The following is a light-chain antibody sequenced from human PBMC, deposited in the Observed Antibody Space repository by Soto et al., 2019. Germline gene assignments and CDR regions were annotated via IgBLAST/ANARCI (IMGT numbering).Light chain of an antibody. J-gene: IGLJ1*01. CDR3: RSSTDSSNYV. V-gene: IGLV2-14*01. CDR2: QVT. CDR1: SSDLASYNY. Sequence: QSALTQPASVSGSPGQSITISCTGTSSDLASYNYVSWYQQHPGKAPKLMIYQVTNRPSGVSNRFSGSRSGNTASLTISGLHAEDEDYYCCRSSTDSSNYVFGTGTKLTVL.